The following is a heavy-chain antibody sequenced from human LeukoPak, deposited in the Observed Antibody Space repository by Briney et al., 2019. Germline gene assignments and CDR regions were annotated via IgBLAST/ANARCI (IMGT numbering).Heavy chain of an antibody. Sequence: GGSLRLSCAASGFTFSSYAMHWVRQAPGKGLEWVAVISNDGSNKYYADSVKGRFTISRDNSKNTLYLQMNSLRAEDTAVYYCARELLGMDVWGKGTTVTVSS. CDR2: ISNDGSNK. D-gene: IGHD2-15*01. CDR3: ARELLGMDV. J-gene: IGHJ6*04. V-gene: IGHV3-30*04. CDR1: GFTFSSYA.